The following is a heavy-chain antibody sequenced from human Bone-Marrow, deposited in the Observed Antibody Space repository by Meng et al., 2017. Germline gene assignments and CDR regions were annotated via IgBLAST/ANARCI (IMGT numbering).Heavy chain of an antibody. CDR2: IYYSGST. V-gene: IGHV4-31*03. D-gene: IGHD3-22*01. J-gene: IGHJ3*02. CDR1: GGSISSGGYY. CDR3: ARARHYYDNLPLNAFDI. Sequence: SETLSLTCTVSGGSISSGGYYWSWIRQHPGKGLEWIGYIYYSGSTYYNPSLKSRVTISVDTSKNQFSLKLSSVTAEDTAVYYCARARHYYDNLPLNAFDIWGQGAMVTVSS.